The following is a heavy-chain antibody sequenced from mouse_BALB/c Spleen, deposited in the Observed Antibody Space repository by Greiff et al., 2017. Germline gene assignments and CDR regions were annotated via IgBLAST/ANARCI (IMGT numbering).Heavy chain of an antibody. Sequence: VQLQQSGPELVKPGASVKMSCKASGYTFTSYVMHWVKQKPGQGLEWIGYINPYNDGTKYNEKFKGKATLTSDKSSSTAYMELSSLTSEDSAVYYCARGDYYGSSYSYYYAMDYWGQGTSVTVSS. V-gene: IGHV1-14*01. CDR1: GYTFTSYV. CDR2: INPYNDGT. CDR3: ARGDYYGSSYSYYYAMDY. J-gene: IGHJ4*01. D-gene: IGHD1-1*01.